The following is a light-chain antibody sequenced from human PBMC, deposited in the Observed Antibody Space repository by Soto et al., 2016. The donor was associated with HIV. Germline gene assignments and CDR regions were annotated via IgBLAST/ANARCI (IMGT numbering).Light chain of an antibody. V-gene: IGKV1-5*03. J-gene: IGKJ1*01. CDR2: KAS. CDR1: QSLSSW. Sequence: DVQMTQSPSTLSASVGDRVIITCRASQSLSSWLAWYQQKAGKAPKVLIYKASSLEGGVPSRFSGSGSGTEFTLTISSLQPDDVATYYCQQYNSFPWTFGQGTKVEI. CDR3: QQYNSFPWT.